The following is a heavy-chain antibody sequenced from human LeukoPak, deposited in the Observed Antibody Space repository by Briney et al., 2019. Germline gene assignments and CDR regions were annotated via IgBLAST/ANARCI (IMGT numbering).Heavy chain of an antibody. Sequence: SETLSLTCAVYGGSFSGYYWSWIRQPPGKGLEWIGEVNHSGSTNYNPSLKSRVTISVDTPKNQFSLKLSSVTAADTAVYYCARDHITMVRGGMGFDYWGQGTLVTVSS. D-gene: IGHD3-10*01. CDR1: GGSFSGYY. J-gene: IGHJ4*02. CDR3: ARDHITMVRGGMGFDY. V-gene: IGHV4-34*01. CDR2: VNHSGST.